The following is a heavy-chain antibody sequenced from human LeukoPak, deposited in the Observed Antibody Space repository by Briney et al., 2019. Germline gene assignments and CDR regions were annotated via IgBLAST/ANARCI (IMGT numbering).Heavy chain of an antibody. V-gene: IGHV3-23*01. CDR2: ISGSGGST. J-gene: IGHJ4*01. CDR1: GFTFSSYA. CDR3: AKGQTSGWYTDFDY. Sequence: AGGSLRLSCAASGFTFSSYAMSWVRQAPGKGLEWVSGISGSGGSTYYADSVKGRFTISRDNSKNTLYLQMNTLRGEDTAVYYCAKGQTSGWYTDFDYWGQGTLVTVSS. D-gene: IGHD6-19*01.